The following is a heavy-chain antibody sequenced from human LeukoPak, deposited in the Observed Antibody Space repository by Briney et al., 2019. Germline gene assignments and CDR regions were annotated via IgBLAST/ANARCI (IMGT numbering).Heavy chain of an antibody. CDR1: GYSISSGYY. CDR2: IFYSGST. CDR3: ARGGSGLYYFDY. V-gene: IGHV4-31*03. J-gene: IGHJ4*02. D-gene: IGHD3-22*01. Sequence: SETLSLTCTVSGYSISSGYYWSWIRQRPGKGLEWIGYIFYSGSTYYNPSLKSRVTISIDTSKNQFSLRLSSVTAADTAVYYCARGGSGLYYFDYWGQGTLVTVPS.